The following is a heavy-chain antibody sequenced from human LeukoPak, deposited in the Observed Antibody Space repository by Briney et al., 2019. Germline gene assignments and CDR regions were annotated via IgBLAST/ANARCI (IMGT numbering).Heavy chain of an antibody. D-gene: IGHD3-3*01. CDR1: GGSISSYY. Sequence: SETLSLTCTVSGGSISSYYWSWIRQPAGKGLEWIGRIYTSGSTNYNPSLKSRVTMSVDTSKNQFSLKLSSVTAADTAVYYCARARNNYDFWSGYLISADNWFDPWGQGTLVTVSS. CDR2: IYTSGST. CDR3: ARARNNYDFWSGYLISADNWFDP. J-gene: IGHJ5*02. V-gene: IGHV4-4*07.